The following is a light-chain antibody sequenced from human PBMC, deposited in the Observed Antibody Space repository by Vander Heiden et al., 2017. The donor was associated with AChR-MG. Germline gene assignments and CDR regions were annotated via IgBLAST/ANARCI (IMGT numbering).Light chain of an antibody. Sequence: QSVLTQPPSVSGAQGQRVTITCVGTNCKMGAGDGVHWQRHRRCTAPKVLIFRSVDRPSGVPDRFSGSKSGASASLAITGLQAEDEAVYYCQSYDNGLSGWVFGGGTKVTVL. CDR2: RSV. CDR3: QSYDNGLSGWV. CDR1: NCKMGAGDG. V-gene: IGLV1-40*01. J-gene: IGLJ3*02.